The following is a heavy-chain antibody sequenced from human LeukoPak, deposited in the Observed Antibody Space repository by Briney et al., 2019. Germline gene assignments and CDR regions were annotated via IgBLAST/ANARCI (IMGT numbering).Heavy chain of an antibody. CDR3: SREGYSCPNWFDT. Sequence: SETLSLTCTVSGGSVSSSRSYWGWIRQTPGKGLEWVGSIYYNGDTYYNPSFKSRVSMSVDTAKNQISLILTSVTAADTAVYYCSREGYSCPNWFDTWGQGTLVTVSS. D-gene: IGHD4-11*01. J-gene: IGHJ5*02. CDR2: IYYNGDT. CDR1: GGSVSSSRSY. V-gene: IGHV4-39*07.